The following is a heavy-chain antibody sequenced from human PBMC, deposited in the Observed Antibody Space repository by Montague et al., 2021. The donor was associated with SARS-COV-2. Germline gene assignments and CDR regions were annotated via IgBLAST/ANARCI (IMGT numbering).Heavy chain of an antibody. D-gene: IGHD3-3*01. CDR1: GRSLSGYY. CDR3: ARGADYDFWSGYLRYKWFDP. J-gene: IGHJ5*02. Sequence: SETLSLTCAAYGRSLSGYYWAWIRQTPGKGLEWIGEINHSGNTNYNPSLKSRLTISVDTSKKQFSLKLSSVTTADTAVYYCARGADYDFWSGYLRYKWFDPWGLGTPVTVSS. V-gene: IGHV4-34*01. CDR2: INHSGNT.